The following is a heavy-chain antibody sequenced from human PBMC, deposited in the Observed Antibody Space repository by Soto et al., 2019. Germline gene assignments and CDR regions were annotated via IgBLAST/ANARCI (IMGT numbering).Heavy chain of an antibody. V-gene: IGHV1-18*01. D-gene: IGHD2-15*01. J-gene: IGHJ2*01. Sequence: QVQLVQSGSEVKKPGASVKVSCKASGYTFTNYGMSWVRQAPGQGLKGMGWISAYNGNTNHAQNFQGRVTMTTDTSTNTAYMELRSLRSDDTAVYYCARCYCSVGSCYSCWHFDLWGRGALVTVSS. CDR3: ARCYCSVGSCYSCWHFDL. CDR1: GYTFTNYG. CDR2: ISAYNGNT.